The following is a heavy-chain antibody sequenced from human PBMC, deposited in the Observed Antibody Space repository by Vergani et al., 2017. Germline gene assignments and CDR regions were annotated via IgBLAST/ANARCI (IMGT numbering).Heavy chain of an antibody. CDR3: ARGGRLYGSGSPSRRGWFDP. CDR2: INHSGST. D-gene: IGHD3-10*01. V-gene: IGHV4-34*01. Sequence: QVQLQQWGAGLLKPSETLSLTCAVYGGSFSGYYWSWIRQPPGKGLEWIGEINHSGSTNYNPSLKSRVTISVDTSKNQFSLKLSSVTAADTAVYYCARGGRLYGSGSPSRRGWFDPWGQGTLVTVSS. J-gene: IGHJ5*02. CDR1: GGSFSGYY.